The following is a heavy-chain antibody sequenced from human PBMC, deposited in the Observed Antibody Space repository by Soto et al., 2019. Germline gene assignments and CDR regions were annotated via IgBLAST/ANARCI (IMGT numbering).Heavy chain of an antibody. D-gene: IGHD2-15*01. CDR2: ISASAITT. Sequence: EVQLVDSGGGLVQPGESLRLSCAGSGFTFSAYAMSWVRQAPGKGLEWVSSISASAITTYNTDSVRGRFTISRDNSRNTVYLQMNSLRAEDTAVYFCAKPPGFNNVVPADFDYWGGGTRVTVSS. CDR3: AKPPGFNNVVPADFDY. V-gene: IGHV3-23*04. J-gene: IGHJ4*02. CDR1: GFTFSAYA.